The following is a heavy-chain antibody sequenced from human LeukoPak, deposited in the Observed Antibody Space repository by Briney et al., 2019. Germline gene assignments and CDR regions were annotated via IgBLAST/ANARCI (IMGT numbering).Heavy chain of an antibody. D-gene: IGHD3-10*01. CDR3: ARGLTMVRGVIRAPNRTHFDY. CDR1: GFTFSRYE. V-gene: IGHV3-48*03. J-gene: IGHJ4*02. Sequence: AGGSLTLSWAASGFTFSRYEMNWVRQAPREGLEWVSYISISGNTIHYADSVKGRFTISRDNAKNSVYLQMNALRAEDTAVYYCARGLTMVRGVIRAPNRTHFDYWGQGTLVTVSS. CDR2: ISISGNTI.